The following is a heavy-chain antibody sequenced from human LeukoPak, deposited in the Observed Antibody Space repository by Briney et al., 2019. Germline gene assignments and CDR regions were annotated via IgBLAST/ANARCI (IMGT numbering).Heavy chain of an antibody. Sequence: SETLSLTCTFSSGSINSYYWGWVRQPAGRGLEWIGRIYTTGKTDYNPSLKSRLTMSVDTSKRQFSLNLRSVTAADTAIYYCARHGYTASHYFLDFWSQGTLVTVSS. V-gene: IGHV4-4*07. CDR1: SGSINSYY. CDR2: IYTTGKT. D-gene: IGHD3-16*01. J-gene: IGHJ4*02. CDR3: ARHGYTASHYFLDF.